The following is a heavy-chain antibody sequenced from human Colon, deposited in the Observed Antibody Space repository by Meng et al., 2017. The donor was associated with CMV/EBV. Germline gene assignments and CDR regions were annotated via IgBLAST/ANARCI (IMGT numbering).Heavy chain of an antibody. D-gene: IGHD3-22*01. CDR2: TYYRSKWYY. CDR1: SNSAA. J-gene: IGHJ1*01. CDR3: ARDMDTRSTPTWFSAFQY. V-gene: IGHV6-1*01. Sequence: SNSAAWNCIRQSPSRGLEWLGRTYYRSKWYYDYAVSVKSRITITPDTSKNQFSLQLNSVTPEDTAVYFCARDMDTRSTPTWFSAFQYWGQGTLVTVSS.